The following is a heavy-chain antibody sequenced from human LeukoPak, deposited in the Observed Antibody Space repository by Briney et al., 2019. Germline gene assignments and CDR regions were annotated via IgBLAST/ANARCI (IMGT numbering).Heavy chain of an antibody. CDR3: AKDSGSGSYFGSSYYYYYGMDV. V-gene: IGHV3-9*01. D-gene: IGHD3-10*01. CDR2: ISWNSGSI. CDR1: GFTFDDYA. Sequence: GGSLRLSCAASGFTFDDYAKHWVRQAPGKGLEWVSGISWNSGSIGYADSVKGRFTISRDNAKNSLYLQMNSLRAEDTALYYCAKDSGSGSYFGSSYYYYYGMDVWGQGTTVTVSS. J-gene: IGHJ6*02.